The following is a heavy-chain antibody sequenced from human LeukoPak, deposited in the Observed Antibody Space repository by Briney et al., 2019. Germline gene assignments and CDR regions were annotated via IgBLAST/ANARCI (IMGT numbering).Heavy chain of an antibody. CDR2: LCDSGST. D-gene: IGHD3-10*01. Sequence: SETLSLTCTVSGGSLSSYCWSWVRQSPGKRLEWIGYLCDSGSTSFNPSLKSRVTISLDTSKNQFSLKLSSVTAADTAVYYCARALPGWFGELLGAFDIWGQGTMVTVSS. J-gene: IGHJ3*02. CDR3: ARALPGWFGELLGAFDI. CDR1: GGSLSSYC. V-gene: IGHV4-59*12.